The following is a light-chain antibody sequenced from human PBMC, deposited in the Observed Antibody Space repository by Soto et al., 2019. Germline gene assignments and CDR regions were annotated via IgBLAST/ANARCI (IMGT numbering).Light chain of an antibody. CDR2: VGS. V-gene: IGKV2-28*01. CDR1: QSLLDSNGYNY. CDR3: MKRQQTPLT. J-gene: IGKJ4*01. Sequence: DIVMTQSPLSLPVTPGEPASISCRSSQSLLDSNGYNYLDWYLQKPGQSPQLLIYVGSNRASGVTDCFSVSRSVTHFNMKISIVEAEDVGVYYRMKRQQTPLTFGGWKKVEMK.